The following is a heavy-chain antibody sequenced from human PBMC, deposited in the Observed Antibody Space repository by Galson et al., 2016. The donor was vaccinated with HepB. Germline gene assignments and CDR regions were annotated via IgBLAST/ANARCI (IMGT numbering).Heavy chain of an antibody. CDR2: ISSSSTYI. J-gene: IGHJ4*02. CDR1: GFTFSSYG. CDR3: AREDVFGDYNYFDH. D-gene: IGHD4-17*01. V-gene: IGHV3-21*06. Sequence: SLRLSCADSGFTFSSYGMTWVRQAPGKGLEWVSSISSSSTYIFYADSLMGRLTISRDNAQNSLYLQMDSLGAGDTAVYYCAREDVFGDYNYFDHWGLGTLLTVSS.